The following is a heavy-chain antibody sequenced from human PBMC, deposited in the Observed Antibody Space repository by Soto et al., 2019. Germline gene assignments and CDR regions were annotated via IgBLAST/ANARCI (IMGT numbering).Heavy chain of an antibody. Sequence: QVQLQESGPGLVKPSETLSLTCTVSGGSISSYYWSWIRQPPGKGLEWIGYIYYSGSTNYNPFLKSRVTISVDTSKNQFALKLRSVTAADTAVYYCARVSAGYWYFDLWGRGTLVTVSS. D-gene: IGHD6-19*01. J-gene: IGHJ2*01. CDR1: GGSISSYY. CDR2: IYYSGST. V-gene: IGHV4-59*01. CDR3: ARVSAGYWYFDL.